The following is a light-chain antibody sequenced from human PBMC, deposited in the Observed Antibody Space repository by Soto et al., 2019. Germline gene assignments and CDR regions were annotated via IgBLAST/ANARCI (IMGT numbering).Light chain of an antibody. V-gene: IGKV2-28*01. CDR2: LGS. CDR3: MQTLQTPPA. J-gene: IGKJ1*01. CDR1: LSLLHSNGYNY. Sequence: DIVMTQSPLSLSVTPGEPASISCRSSLSLLHSNGYNYLDWYLQKPGQSPQLLIYLGSNRASGVPDRFSGSGSGTDFILKISSVEAEDVRVYYCMQTLQTPPAFGQGTKVEV.